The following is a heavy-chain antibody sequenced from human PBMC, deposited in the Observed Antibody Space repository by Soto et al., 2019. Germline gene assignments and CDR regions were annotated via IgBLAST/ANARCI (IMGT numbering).Heavy chain of an antibody. V-gene: IGHV3-33*01. CDR1: GFTFSSYG. CDR2: IWYDGSNK. CDR3: ARVDSGYEEIYYYYYYMDV. J-gene: IGHJ6*03. D-gene: IGHD5-12*01. Sequence: GGSLRLSCATSGFTFSSYGMHWVRQAPGKGLEWVAVIWYDGSNKYYADSVRGRFTISRDNSKNTLYLQMNSLRAEDTAVYYCARVDSGYEEIYYYYYYMDVWGKGTTVTVSS.